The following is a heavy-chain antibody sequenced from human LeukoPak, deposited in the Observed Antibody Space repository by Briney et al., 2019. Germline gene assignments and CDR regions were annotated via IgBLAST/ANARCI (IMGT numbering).Heavy chain of an antibody. V-gene: IGHV4-59*11. D-gene: IGHD4-17*01. CDR3: ARGSGDPFDY. Sequence: SETLSLTCTVSGGSTRNHYWSWIRQPPGKGLEWIGYIYYSGSTNYNPSLKSRVTISVDTSKNQFSLKLSSVTAADTAVYYCARGSGDPFDYWGQGTLVAVAS. CDR1: GGSTRNHY. J-gene: IGHJ4*02. CDR2: IYYSGST.